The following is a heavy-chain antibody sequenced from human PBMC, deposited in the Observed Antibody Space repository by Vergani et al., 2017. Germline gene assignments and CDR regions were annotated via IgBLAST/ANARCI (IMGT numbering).Heavy chain of an antibody. CDR2: IYYSGST. V-gene: IGHV4-31*03. CDR1: GGSISSGGYY. D-gene: IGHD1-14*01. CDR3: ARDRARNYWFDP. Sequence: QVQLQESGPGLVKPSQTLSLTCTVSGGSISSGGYYWSWIRQHPGKGLEWFGYIYYSGSTYYNPSLKSRVTISVDTSKNQFSLKLSSVTAADTAVYYCARDRARNYWFDPWGQGTLVTVSS. J-gene: IGHJ5*02.